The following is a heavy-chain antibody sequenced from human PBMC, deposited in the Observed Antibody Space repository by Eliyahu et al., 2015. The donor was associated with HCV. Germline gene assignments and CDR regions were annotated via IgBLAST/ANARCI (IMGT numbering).Heavy chain of an antibody. CDR2: IGGRGDDT. CDR3: ARDEPFLAPGY. J-gene: IGHJ4*02. Sequence: EMQPLESGGGFVQPGGSLRLSCXASGLRLSGYVVNWVRQAPGKGLDWVSTIGGRGDDTFYADSVRGRFTISRDDSKNTVYLQMNTLRVEDTAIYYCARDEPFLAPGYWGQGTQVTVSS. D-gene: IGHD1-14*01. V-gene: IGHV3-23*01. CDR1: GLRLSGYV.